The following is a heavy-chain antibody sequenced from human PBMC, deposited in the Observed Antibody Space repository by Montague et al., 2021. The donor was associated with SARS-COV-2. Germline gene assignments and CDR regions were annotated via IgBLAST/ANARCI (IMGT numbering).Heavy chain of an antibody. CDR3: ARILVAAAGSPFDP. CDR1: GFPLSTSGMC. V-gene: IGHV2-70*11. D-gene: IGHD6-13*01. J-gene: IGHJ5*02. CDR2: IDWDDDK. Sequence: PALVKPTQTLTLTCTFSGFPLSTSGMCVSWIRQPPGKALEWLARIDWDDDKYYSTSLKTRLTISKDTSKNQVVLTMTSMDPVDTATYYCARILVAAAGSPFDPWGQGTLVTVSS.